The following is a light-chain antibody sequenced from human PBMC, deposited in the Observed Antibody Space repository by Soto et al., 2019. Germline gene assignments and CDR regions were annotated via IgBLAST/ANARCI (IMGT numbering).Light chain of an antibody. CDR1: QSVSNY. CDR3: QQYGSSSYT. V-gene: IGKV3-20*01. J-gene: IGKJ2*01. Sequence: ELALTQSPATLSLSPGERATLSCRASQSVSNYLAWYQQAPGQAPRLLIYDASNRAPGIPARFSGSGSGTDFTLTISRLEPEDFAVYYCQQYGSSSYTFGQGTKLEIK. CDR2: DAS.